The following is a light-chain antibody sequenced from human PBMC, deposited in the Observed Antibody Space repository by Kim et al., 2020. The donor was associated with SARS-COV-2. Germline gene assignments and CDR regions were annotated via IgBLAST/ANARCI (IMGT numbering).Light chain of an antibody. Sequence: SAFGGDRVTITCRASQSISGLLAWYQQKPGKAPKLLIYKASTLESGVPSRFSGSGSGTEFTLTISTLQPDDFATYYCQQYNSYSYTFGQGTKLEI. CDR1: QSISGL. V-gene: IGKV1-5*03. J-gene: IGKJ2*01. CDR3: QQYNSYSYT. CDR2: KAS.